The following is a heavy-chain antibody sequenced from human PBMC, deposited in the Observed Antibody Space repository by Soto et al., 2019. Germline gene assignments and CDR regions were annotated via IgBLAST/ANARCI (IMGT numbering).Heavy chain of an antibody. CDR2: IYPGDSDT. CDR1: GYSFTSYW. CDR3: ARTAAAGKYYNGMDV. D-gene: IGHD6-13*01. V-gene: IGHV5-51*01. J-gene: IGHJ6*02. Sequence: GESLKISCKGSGYSFTSYWIGWVRQMPGKGLEWMGIIYPGDSDTRYSPSFQGQVAISADKSISTAYLQWSSLKASDTAMYYCARTAAAGKYYNGMDVWGQGTTVTVSS.